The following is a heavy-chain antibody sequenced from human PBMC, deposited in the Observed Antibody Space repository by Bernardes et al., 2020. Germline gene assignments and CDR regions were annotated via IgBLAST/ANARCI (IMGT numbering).Heavy chain of an antibody. V-gene: IGHV1-69*06. CDR2: IIPIFGTA. D-gene: IGHD2-15*01. CDR3: ARNGYCSGGSCYSGLDY. CDR1: GGTFSSYA. J-gene: IGHJ4*02. Sequence: SVKVSCKASGGTFSSYAISWVRQAPGQGLEWMGGIIPIFGTANYAQKFQGRVTITADKSTSTAYMELSSLRSEDTAVYYCARNGYCSGGSCYSGLDYWGQGTLVTVSS.